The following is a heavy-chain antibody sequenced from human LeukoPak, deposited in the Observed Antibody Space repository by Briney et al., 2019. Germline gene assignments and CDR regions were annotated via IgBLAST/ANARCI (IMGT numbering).Heavy chain of an antibody. Sequence: SVKVSCKASGGTFSSYAISWVRQAPGQGLEWMGGIIPIFGTANYAQKFQGRVTITADKSTSTAYMELSSLRSEDTAVYYCARDGLNYYDSSGYWTWGQGTLVTVSS. D-gene: IGHD3-22*01. V-gene: IGHV1-69*06. CDR3: ARDGLNYYDSSGYWT. CDR2: IIPIFGTA. CDR1: GGTFSSYA. J-gene: IGHJ5*02.